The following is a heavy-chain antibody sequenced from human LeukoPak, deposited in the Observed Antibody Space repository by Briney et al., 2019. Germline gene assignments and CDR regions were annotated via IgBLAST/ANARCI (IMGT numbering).Heavy chain of an antibody. Sequence: PGGSLRLSCEASGFPFMTYAMNWVRQSPGKGLEWVAFLTRGSSNIQYAESVKGRFTISRDNGKGSLFLQMNSLRAEDTAVYYCARVVPVHEYYNSYMDVWGKGTTVTVSS. CDR3: ARVVPVHEYYNSYMDV. CDR2: LTRGSSNI. J-gene: IGHJ6*03. D-gene: IGHD1-1*01. V-gene: IGHV3-48*01. CDR1: GFPFMTYA.